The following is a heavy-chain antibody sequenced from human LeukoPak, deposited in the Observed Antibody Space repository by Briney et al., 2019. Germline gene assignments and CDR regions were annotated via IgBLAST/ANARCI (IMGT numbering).Heavy chain of an antibody. V-gene: IGHV4-34*01. CDR3: SSGEATGWFDP. CDR1: GGSFSGYY. Sequence: SETLSLTCAVYGGSFSGYYWSWIRQPPGKGLEWIGEINHSGSTNYNPSLKSRVTISVDTSKNQFSLKLSSVTAADTAVYYCSSGEATGWFDPWGQGTLVTVSS. J-gene: IGHJ5*02. D-gene: IGHD1-26*01. CDR2: INHSGST.